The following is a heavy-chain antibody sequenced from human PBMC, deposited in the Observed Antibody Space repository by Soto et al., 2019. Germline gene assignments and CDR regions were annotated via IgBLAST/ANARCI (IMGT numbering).Heavy chain of an antibody. CDR2: IYYSGST. D-gene: IGHD3-3*01. CDR1: GGSISSSSYY. CDR3: ARSTYYDFWRGYYTAVGWFDP. J-gene: IGHJ5*02. V-gene: IGHV4-39*01. Sequence: SETLSLTCTVSGGSISSSSYYWGWIRQPPGKGLEWIGSIYYSGSTYYNPSLKSRVTISVDTSKNQFSLKLSSVTAADTAVYYSARSTYYDFWRGYYTAVGWFDPWGQGNLVTVSS.